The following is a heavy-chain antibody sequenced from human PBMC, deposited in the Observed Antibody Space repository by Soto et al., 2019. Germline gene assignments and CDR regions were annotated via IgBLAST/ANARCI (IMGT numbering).Heavy chain of an antibody. CDR2: ISARGGSS. Sequence: DVQLRESGGGLVQPGGTRRLSCAASGFSVSSYAMVWVRQAPGKGLEWVAVISARGGSSYFADSVKGRFTLSRDNSKNVLILEMYSLRAEDTAIYSCAKGSIEYSASVDNWGQGTLVVVSS. D-gene: IGHD5-12*01. V-gene: IGHV3-23*01. CDR1: GFSVSSYA. CDR3: AKGSIEYSASVDN. J-gene: IGHJ4*02.